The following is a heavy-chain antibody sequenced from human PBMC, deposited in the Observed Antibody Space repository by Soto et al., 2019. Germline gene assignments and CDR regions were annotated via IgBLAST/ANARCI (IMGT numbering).Heavy chain of an antibody. D-gene: IGHD1-26*01. CDR3: AGGSVGYGSFDD. CDR1: GGSISSYY. J-gene: IGHJ4*02. Sequence: SETLSLTCTVSGGSISSYYWSWIRQPPGKGLEWIGYIYYSGSTNYNPSLKSRVTISVDTSKNQFSLKLSSVTAADTAVYYCAGGSVGYGSFDDWGKGALVTVST. CDR2: IYYSGST. V-gene: IGHV4-59*01.